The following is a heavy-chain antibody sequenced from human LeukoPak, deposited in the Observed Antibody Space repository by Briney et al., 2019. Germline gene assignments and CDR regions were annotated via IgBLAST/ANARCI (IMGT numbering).Heavy chain of an antibody. CDR1: EYSFTTYW. Sequence: GESLKISCKGFEYSFTTYWIGWVRQMPGKGLEWMGIIYPNDSDTIYGPSFQGQVTISADKSISTAYLQWGGLKASDTAMYYCARYPRGEGFDYWGQGTLVTVSS. CDR3: ARYPRGEGFDY. D-gene: IGHD3-16*01. J-gene: IGHJ4*02. CDR2: IYPNDSDT. V-gene: IGHV5-51*01.